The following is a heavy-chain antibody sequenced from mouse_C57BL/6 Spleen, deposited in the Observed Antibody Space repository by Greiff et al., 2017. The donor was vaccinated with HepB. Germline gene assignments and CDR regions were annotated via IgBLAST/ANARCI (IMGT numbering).Heavy chain of an antibody. CDR2: IWRGGST. D-gene: IGHD2-4*01. Sequence: VQLQQSGPGLVQPSQSLSITCTVSGFSLTSYGVHWVRQSPGKGLEWLGVIWRGGSTDYNAAFMSRLSITKYNSKSQVFFKMNSLQSDDTAIYDGAKGDDDGHYYAMDYWGQGTSVTVSS. J-gene: IGHJ4*01. CDR3: AKGDDDGHYYAMDY. V-gene: IGHV2-5*01. CDR1: GFSLTSYG.